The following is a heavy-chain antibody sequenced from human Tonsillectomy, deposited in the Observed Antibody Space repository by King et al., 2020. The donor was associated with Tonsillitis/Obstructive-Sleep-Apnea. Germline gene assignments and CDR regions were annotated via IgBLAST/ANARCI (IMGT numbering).Heavy chain of an antibody. J-gene: IGHJ6*02. CDR2: ICYDGSDK. CDR1: GFTFSSYG. V-gene: IGHV3-33*01. D-gene: IGHD2-21*02. CDR3: ARVTHGGDYYYYYGMDV. Sequence: VQLVESGGGVVQPGRSLRLSCAASGFTFSSYGMHWVRQAPGKGLEWVALICYDGSDKYHADSVKGRFTISRDNSKNTLYLQMNSLRAEDTAVYYCARVTHGGDYYYYYGMDVWGQGTTVTVSS.